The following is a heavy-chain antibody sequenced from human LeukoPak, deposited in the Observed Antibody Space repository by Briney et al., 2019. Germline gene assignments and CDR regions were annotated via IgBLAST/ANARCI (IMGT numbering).Heavy chain of an antibody. D-gene: IGHD1-1*01. CDR2: INPNSGGT. CDR3: ARANWNVPWGAFDI. CDR1: GYSFTTYW. J-gene: IGHJ3*02. V-gene: IGHV1-2*02. Sequence: GESLKISCKASGYSFTTYWIGWVRQMPGKGLEWMGWINPNSGGTNYAQKFQGRVTMTRDTSISTAYMELSRLRFDDTAVYYCARANWNVPWGAFDIWGQGTMVTVSS.